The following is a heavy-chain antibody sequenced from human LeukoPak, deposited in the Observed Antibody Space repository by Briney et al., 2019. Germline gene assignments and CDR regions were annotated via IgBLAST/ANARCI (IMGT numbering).Heavy chain of an antibody. CDR3: ARSSYSSSSSV. J-gene: IGHJ3*01. CDR1: GFTFSGFW. CDR2: INSDGSEG. D-gene: IGHD6-6*01. V-gene: IGHV3-7*03. Sequence: GGSLRLSCAVSGFTFSGFWMSWSRQAPGKGLEWVASINSDGSEGYYADVVKGRFTISRDNAKNSLYLQINSLRAEDTAVYYCARSSYSSSSSVWGQGTIVTVSS.